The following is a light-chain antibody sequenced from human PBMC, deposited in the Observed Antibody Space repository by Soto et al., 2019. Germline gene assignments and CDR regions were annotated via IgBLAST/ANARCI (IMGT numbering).Light chain of an antibody. J-gene: IGKJ1*01. CDR2: DAS. CDR1: QSISSW. Sequence: DIQMTQSPSTLSASVGDRVTITCRASQSISSWLAWYQQKPGKAPKLLIYDASSLESGVPSRFSGSPAGTEFALTISSLQPDDFATYYCQQYNSYTWTFGQGTKVEIK. CDR3: QQYNSYTWT. V-gene: IGKV1-5*01.